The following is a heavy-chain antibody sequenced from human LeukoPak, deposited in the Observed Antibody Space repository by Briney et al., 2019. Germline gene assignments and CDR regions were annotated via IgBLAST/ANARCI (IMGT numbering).Heavy chain of an antibody. CDR2: IYYSGST. Sequence: SETLSLTCTVSGGSISSSSYYWGWIRQPPGKGLEWIGSIYYSGSTYYNQSLNSRVTISVDTSKNQFSLKLSSVTAADTAVYYCASSPIQQPSSMATFFFDYWGQGTLVTVSS. D-gene: IGHD5-24*01. V-gene: IGHV4-39*07. CDR1: GGSISSSSYY. J-gene: IGHJ4*02. CDR3: ASSPIQQPSSMATFFFDY.